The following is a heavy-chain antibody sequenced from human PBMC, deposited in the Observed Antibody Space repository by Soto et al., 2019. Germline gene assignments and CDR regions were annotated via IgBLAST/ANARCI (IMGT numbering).Heavy chain of an antibody. D-gene: IGHD7-27*01. V-gene: IGHV3-30*18. CDR2: ISYDGSNK. CDR3: AKEIGSPGY. CDR1: GFTFSSYG. Sequence: ESGGGVVQPGRSLRLSCAASGFTFSSYGMHWVRQAPGKGLEWVAVISYDGSNKYYADSVKGRFTISRDNSKNTLYLQMNSLRAEDTAVYYCAKEIGSPGYWGQGTLVTVSS. J-gene: IGHJ4*02.